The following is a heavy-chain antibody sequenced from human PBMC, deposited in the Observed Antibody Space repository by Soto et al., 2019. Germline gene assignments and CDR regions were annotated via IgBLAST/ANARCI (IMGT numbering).Heavy chain of an antibody. V-gene: IGHV4-34*01. J-gene: IGHJ3*02. CDR3: ARAHYASHAFDI. Sequence: PSETLSLTCAVYGGSFSGYYWSWIRQPPGKGLEWIGEINHSGSTNYNPSLKSRVTISVDTSKNQFSLKLSSVTAADTTVYYCARAHYASHAFDIWGQGTMVTVSS. CDR2: INHSGST. CDR1: GGSFSGYY. D-gene: IGHD4-17*01.